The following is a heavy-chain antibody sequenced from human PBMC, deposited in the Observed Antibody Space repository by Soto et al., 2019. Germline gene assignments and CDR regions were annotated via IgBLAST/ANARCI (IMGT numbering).Heavy chain of an antibody. Sequence: QLQLQESGPGLVKPSETLSLTCTVSGGSISSSSYYWGWIRQPPGKGLEWIGSIYYSGSTYYNPSLKRRVTIAVDTSKNQFSLKLSSVTAADTAVYYCARQEWFGRGPDYWGQGTLVTVSS. J-gene: IGHJ4*02. V-gene: IGHV4-39*01. CDR1: GGSISSSSYY. CDR2: IYYSGST. D-gene: IGHD3-10*01. CDR3: ARQEWFGRGPDY.